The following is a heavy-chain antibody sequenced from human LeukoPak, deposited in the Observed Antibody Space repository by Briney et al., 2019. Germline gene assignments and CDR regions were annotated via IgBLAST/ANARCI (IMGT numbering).Heavy chain of an antibody. CDR2: IYYSGST. CDR3: KQKTAYEILTGYYPGY. D-gene: IGHD3-9*01. CDR1: GGSISSSSYY. Sequence: SETLSLTCTVSGGSISSSSYYWGWIRQPPGKGLAWIGSIYYSGSTYYNPSLKSRVTISVDTSKTQFSLKLSSVTAADTAVFFFKQKTAYEILTGYYPGYWGQGTLVTVSS. J-gene: IGHJ4*02. V-gene: IGHV4-39*01.